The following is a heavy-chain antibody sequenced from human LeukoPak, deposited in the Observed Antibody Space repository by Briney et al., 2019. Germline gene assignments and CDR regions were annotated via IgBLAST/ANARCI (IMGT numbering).Heavy chain of an antibody. CDR2: ISGGSTTI. Sequence: GGSLRLSCAASGFTFTTYWMHWVRQAPWKGLEWVSYISGGSTTIYYADSVKGRFTISRDNAKNSLYLQMNSLRDEDTAVYYCARQYCSGGSCHDDAFDIWGQGTMVTVSS. V-gene: IGHV3-48*02. D-gene: IGHD2-15*01. CDR3: ARQYCSGGSCHDDAFDI. CDR1: GFTFTTYW. J-gene: IGHJ3*02.